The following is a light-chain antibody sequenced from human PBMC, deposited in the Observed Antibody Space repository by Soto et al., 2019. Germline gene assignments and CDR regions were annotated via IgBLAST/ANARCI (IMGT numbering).Light chain of an antibody. J-gene: IGKJ4*01. CDR1: QSISNY. Sequence: DMEMTQSPSSLSASVGDRVTITCRASQSISNYLNWYQHKPGKVPKLLIYAASSLQSGVPTRFSGRGSGTDFTLTINSLQPEDFATYYCQQSYGTPLPFGGGTKIEIK. CDR3: QQSYGTPLP. V-gene: IGKV1-39*01. CDR2: AAS.